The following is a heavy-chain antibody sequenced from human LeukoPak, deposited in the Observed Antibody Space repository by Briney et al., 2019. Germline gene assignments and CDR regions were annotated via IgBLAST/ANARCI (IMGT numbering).Heavy chain of an antibody. D-gene: IGHD3-10*01. CDR2: IYWDDGK. CDR3: AHRRSYYYGSGSYDFDY. V-gene: IGHV2-5*02. Sequence: SGPTLVSPTQTLTLTCTFSGFSLSTRGGGVGWIRQPPGKALEWLSLIYWDDGKRYSPSLKSRLTIPNDTSKNQVVLTLTNMDPVDTATYYCAHRRSYYYGSGSYDFDYWGQGTLVTVSS. J-gene: IGHJ4*02. CDR1: GFSLSTRGGG.